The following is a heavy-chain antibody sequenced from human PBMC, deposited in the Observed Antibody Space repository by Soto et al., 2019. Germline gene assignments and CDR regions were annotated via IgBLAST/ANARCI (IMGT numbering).Heavy chain of an antibody. Sequence: QVQLQESGPGLVKPSGTLSLTCAVSGGSISSSNWWSWVRQPPGKGLEWIGEIYHSGSTNYNPSLKSRVTISVDQSKNQFSLKLSSVTAAVTAVSYCARDRGWNGDYALNWFDPWGQGTLVTVSS. D-gene: IGHD4-17*01. J-gene: IGHJ5*02. V-gene: IGHV4-4*02. CDR3: ARDRGWNGDYALNWFDP. CDR2: IYHSGST. CDR1: GGSISSSNW.